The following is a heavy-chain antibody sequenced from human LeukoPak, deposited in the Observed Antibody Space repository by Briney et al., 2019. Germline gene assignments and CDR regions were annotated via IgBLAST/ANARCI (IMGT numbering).Heavy chain of an antibody. CDR2: ISDNGGTT. J-gene: IGHJ4*02. Sequence: GGSLRLSCSASGFSFSDYAMHWVRRAPGKGLEYVSAISDNGGTTYCADSVKGRFTISRDNSKNTLHLQMGSLRAEDTAVYYCVKGSRYFDILIPLWWFWGQGTLVTVSS. CDR3: VKGSRYFDILIPLWWF. D-gene: IGHD3-9*01. V-gene: IGHV3-64D*06. CDR1: GFSFSDYA.